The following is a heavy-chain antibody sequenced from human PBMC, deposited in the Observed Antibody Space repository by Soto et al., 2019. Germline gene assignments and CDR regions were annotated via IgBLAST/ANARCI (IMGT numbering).Heavy chain of an antibody. CDR2: ISAYNGNT. V-gene: IGHV1-18*04. J-gene: IGHJ6*02. CDR1: GYTFTSYG. CDR3: ARVGSGGSYLYYYYGMDV. Sequence: ASVKVSCKASGYTFTSYGISWVRQAPGQGLEWMGWISAYNGNTNYAQELQGRVTMTTDTSTSTAYMELRSLRSDDTAVYYCARVGSGGSYLYYYYGMDVWGQGTTVTVSS. D-gene: IGHD2-15*01.